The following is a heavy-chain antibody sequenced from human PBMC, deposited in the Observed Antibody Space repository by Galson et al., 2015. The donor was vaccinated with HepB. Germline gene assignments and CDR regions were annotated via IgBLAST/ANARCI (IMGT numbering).Heavy chain of an antibody. J-gene: IGHJ4*02. V-gene: IGHV3-30*18. D-gene: IGHD1-20*01. Sequence: VRQAPGKGMEWVAVISYDGSNKYYADAVKGRFTISRDNSKKTLYLQMNSLGSEGTAVNDCVKGVREDNCAYYGGDYWGQGTLVTVSS. CDR2: ISYDGSNK. CDR3: VKGVREDNCAYYGGDY.